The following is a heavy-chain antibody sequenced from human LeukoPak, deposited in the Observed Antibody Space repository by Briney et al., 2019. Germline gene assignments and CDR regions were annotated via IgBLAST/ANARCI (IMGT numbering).Heavy chain of an antibody. CDR3: AREMDSGSFLPY. CDR1: GFTFSSYA. V-gene: IGHV3-48*01. J-gene: IGHJ4*02. CDR2: IKSSGSDT. Sequence: GGSLRLSCAASGFTFSSYAMSWVRQAPGKGLEWISYIKSSGSDTYYADSVEGRFTVSRDNAKNSLYLQMNSLRAEDTAVYYCAREMDSGSFLPYWGQGALVTVSS. D-gene: IGHD3-10*01.